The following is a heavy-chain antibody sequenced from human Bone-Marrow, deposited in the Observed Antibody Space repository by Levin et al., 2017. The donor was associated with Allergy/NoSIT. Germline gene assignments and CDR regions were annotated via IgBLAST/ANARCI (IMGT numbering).Heavy chain of an antibody. CDR2: ISYDGDSV. CDR3: ARDEEEYYYGSGLDR. CDR1: GFTFNTYS. Sequence: GGSLRLSCAASGFTFNTYSMHWVRQAPGKGLEWVALISYDGDSVFYADSVKGRFTISRDNSENTLYLQVSSLRGEDTAVYYCARDEEEYYYGSGLDRWGQGTQVTVSS. D-gene: IGHD3-10*01. J-gene: IGHJ5*02. V-gene: IGHV3-30-3*01.